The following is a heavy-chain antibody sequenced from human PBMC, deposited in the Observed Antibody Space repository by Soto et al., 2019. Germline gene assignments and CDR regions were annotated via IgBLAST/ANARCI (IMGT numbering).Heavy chain of an antibody. CDR2: IYYTGHT. J-gene: IGHJ3*02. CDR1: GVSINSGGYY. D-gene: IGHD1-1*01. V-gene: IGHV4-31*03. Sequence: QVQLQESGPGLVKPSQTLSLTCSVSGVSINSGGYYWSWIRHHPGKGLEWIGYIYYTGHTFYNPSLKTRVAMSLDTSNNQFSLKLSSVTAADTAVYYCARGSQLERDAVDIWGQGTMVTVSS. CDR3: ARGSQLERDAVDI.